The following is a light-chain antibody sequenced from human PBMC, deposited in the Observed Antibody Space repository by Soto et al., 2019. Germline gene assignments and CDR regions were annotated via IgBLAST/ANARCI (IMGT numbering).Light chain of an antibody. J-gene: IGKJ3*01. CDR2: LGS. V-gene: IGKV2-28*01. CDR1: QSLLYSNGYNY. CDR3: MQARHIPFT. Sequence: DVVMTQSPLSLPVTPGEPASISCRSSQSLLYSNGYNYLDWYLQKPGQSPQLLIYLGSNRASGVPDRFSGSGSGTDLTLKISRVEPEDVGVYYGMQARHIPFTFGPGTKVPIK.